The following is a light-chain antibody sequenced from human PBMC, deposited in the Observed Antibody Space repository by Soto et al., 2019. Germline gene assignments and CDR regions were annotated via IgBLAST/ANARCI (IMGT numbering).Light chain of an antibody. J-gene: IGKJ4*01. V-gene: IGKV3-15*01. CDR1: QSVNNN. CDR3: QQYYNWPT. CDR2: GAS. Sequence: EIVMTQSPATLSVSARERATLSCRASQSVNNNLAWYQQKPGQAPRLLIYGASTRATGIPARFSGSGSGTDFTLIISSLKSEDFAVYYCQQYYNWPTFGGGTKVDI.